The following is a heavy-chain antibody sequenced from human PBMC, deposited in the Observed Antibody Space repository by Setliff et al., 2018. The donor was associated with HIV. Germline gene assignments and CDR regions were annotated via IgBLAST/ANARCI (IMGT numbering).Heavy chain of an antibody. CDR1: GGSISRDSFY. V-gene: IGHV4-39*01. CDR2: IYYSGTT. J-gene: IGHJ4*02. D-gene: IGHD2-21*01. CDR3: ARQVTVVGYFETAAGSFNY. Sequence: SETLSLTCTVSGGSISRDSFYWGWFRQPPGEGLEWIGSIYYSGTTYYNPSLKSRVTISTDTSKNQFSLKVRSVTAADTAVYYCARQVTVVGYFETAAGSFNYWGPGTLVTVSS.